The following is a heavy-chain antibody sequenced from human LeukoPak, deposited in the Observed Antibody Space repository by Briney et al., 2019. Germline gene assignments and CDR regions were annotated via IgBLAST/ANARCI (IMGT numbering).Heavy chain of an antibody. V-gene: IGHV3-30*18. D-gene: IGHD1-26*01. CDR1: GFTFSSYG. J-gene: IGHJ4*02. CDR3: AKDSGGSYFDY. CDR2: ISYDGSNK. Sequence: GRSLRLSCAASGFTFSSYGMHWVRQAPGKGLEWVAVISYDGSNKYYADSVKGRFTISRDNSKNTLYLLMNSLRAEDTAVYYCAKDSGGSYFDYWGQGTLVTVSS.